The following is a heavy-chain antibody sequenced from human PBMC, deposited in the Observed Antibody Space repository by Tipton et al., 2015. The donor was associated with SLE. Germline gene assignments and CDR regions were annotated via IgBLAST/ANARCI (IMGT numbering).Heavy chain of an antibody. CDR3: ARIGQWLIQGYFDL. D-gene: IGHD6-19*01. CDR1: GGSIISSSYY. CDR2: IYYSGTT. Sequence: TLSLTCTVSGGSIISSSYYWGWIRQSPGKGLEWIGNIYYSGTTFYNPSLKSRVSISVDTSKNQFSLKLSSVTAADTAVYYCARIGQWLIQGYFDLWGRGTLVTVSP. J-gene: IGHJ2*01. V-gene: IGHV4-39*01.